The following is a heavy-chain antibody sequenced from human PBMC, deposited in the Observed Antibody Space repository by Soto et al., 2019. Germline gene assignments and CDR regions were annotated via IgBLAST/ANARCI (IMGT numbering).Heavy chain of an antibody. J-gene: IGHJ6*03. CDR1: GFTFSSYS. D-gene: IGHD4-17*01. Sequence: GGSLRLSCAASGFTFSSYSMNWVRQAPGKGLEWVSSISSSSSYIYYADSVKGRFTISRDNAKNSLYLQMNSLRAEDTAVYYCARVPEGTTGSWALGYYYYYMDVWGKGTTVTVSS. V-gene: IGHV3-21*01. CDR3: ARVPEGTTGSWALGYYYYYMDV. CDR2: ISSSSSYI.